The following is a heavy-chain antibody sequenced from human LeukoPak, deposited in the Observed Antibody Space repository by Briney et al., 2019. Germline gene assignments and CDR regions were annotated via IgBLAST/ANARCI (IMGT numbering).Heavy chain of an antibody. J-gene: IGHJ4*02. CDR1: GYTFTSYG. CDR2: ISAYNGNT. V-gene: IGHV1-18*01. CDR3: ARANYYDSSGYSRL. Sequence: PEASVKVSCKASGYTFTSYGISWVRQAPGQGLEWMGWISAYNGNTNYAQKLQGRVTMTTDTSTSTAYMELRSLRSDDTAVYYCARANYYDSSGYSRLWGQETLVTVSS. D-gene: IGHD3-22*01.